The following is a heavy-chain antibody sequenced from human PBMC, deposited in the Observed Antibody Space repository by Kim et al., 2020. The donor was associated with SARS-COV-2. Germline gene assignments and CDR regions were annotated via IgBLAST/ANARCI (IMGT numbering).Heavy chain of an antibody. CDR3: ARDGRAAAAVTWFDP. J-gene: IGHJ5*02. D-gene: IGHD6-13*01. V-gene: IGHV4-30-2*04. Sequence: PARKSRVPISVDTSKNQFSLTLSSVTAADTAVYYCARDGRAAAAVTWFDPWGQGTLVTVSS.